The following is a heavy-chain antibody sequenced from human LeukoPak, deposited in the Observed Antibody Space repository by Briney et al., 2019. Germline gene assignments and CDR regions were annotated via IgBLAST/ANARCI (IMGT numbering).Heavy chain of an antibody. Sequence: ASVKVSCKASGYTFTGYYIRWVRQAPGQGLEWMGWINPNSGGTNYAQKFQGRVAMTRDTSISTAYMELSRLRSDDTAVYYCARGEVAAAGLHAGNDYWGQGTLVTVPS. V-gene: IGHV1-2*02. CDR1: GYTFTGYY. J-gene: IGHJ4*02. CDR3: ARGEVAAAGLHAGNDY. CDR2: INPNSGGT. D-gene: IGHD6-13*01.